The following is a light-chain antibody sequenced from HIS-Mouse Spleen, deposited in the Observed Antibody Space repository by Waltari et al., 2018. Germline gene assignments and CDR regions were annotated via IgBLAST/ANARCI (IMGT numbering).Light chain of an antibody. CDR1: RSHVGGYNY. Sequence: QSALTQPASVSGSPGQSITISCTGTRSHVGGYNYVSWYQQHPGKAPKLMIYEVSNRPSGVSNRFSGSKSGNTASLTISGLQAEDEADYYCSSYTSSSTQVFGGGTKLTVL. CDR2: EVS. J-gene: IGLJ3*02. CDR3: SSYTSSSTQV. V-gene: IGLV2-14*01.